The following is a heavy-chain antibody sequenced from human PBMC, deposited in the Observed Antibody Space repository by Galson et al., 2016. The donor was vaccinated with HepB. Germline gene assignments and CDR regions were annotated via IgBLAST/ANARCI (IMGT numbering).Heavy chain of an antibody. J-gene: IGHJ3*02. Sequence: SETLSLTCAVSGGSISTDSWWHWVRQSPGQGLEWIGEIYHGGNTNYNPSLKSHLSMSVDKSKNQFSLNLSSVTAADAAVYYCARVICGGGACQDVFAIWGQGIMDTVSS. CDR1: GGSISTDSW. V-gene: IGHV4-4*02. CDR2: IYHGGNT. D-gene: IGHD2-21*02. CDR3: ARVICGGGACQDVFAI.